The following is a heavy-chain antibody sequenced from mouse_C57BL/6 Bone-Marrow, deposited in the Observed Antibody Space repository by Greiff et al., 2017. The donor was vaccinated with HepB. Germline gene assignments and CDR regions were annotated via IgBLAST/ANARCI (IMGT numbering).Heavy chain of an antibody. CDR1: GISITTGNYR. CDR2: IYYSGTI. J-gene: IGHJ1*03. D-gene: IGHD2-4*01. V-gene: IGHV3-5*01. Sequence: DVQLQESGPGLVKPSQTVFLTCTVTGISITTGNYRWSWIRQFPGNKLEWIGYIYYSGTITYNPSLTSRTTITRDTPKNQFLLEMNSLTAEDTATYYCDRDGPYYDYDDWYFDVWGTGTTVTVSS. CDR3: DRDGPYYDYDDWYFDV.